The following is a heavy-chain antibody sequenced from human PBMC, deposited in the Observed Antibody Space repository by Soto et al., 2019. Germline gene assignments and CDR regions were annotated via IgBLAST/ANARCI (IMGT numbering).Heavy chain of an antibody. CDR3: AIDRNAAMLI. CDR2: VHYGGNT. V-gene: IGHV4-59*01. D-gene: IGHD5-18*01. J-gene: IGHJ4*02. CDR1: DTTLSAYY. Sequence: DTISLSCPVSDTTLSAYYWSLIRQPPGKGLEWIGYVHYGGNTKYNPSLKSRLTISIDTSKSQFSLRLSSVTAADTAVYYCAIDRNAAMLIWGQGAPVTVSS.